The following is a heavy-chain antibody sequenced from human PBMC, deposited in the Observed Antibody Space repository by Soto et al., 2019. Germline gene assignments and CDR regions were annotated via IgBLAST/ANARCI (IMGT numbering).Heavy chain of an antibody. D-gene: IGHD3-16*01. CDR2: IIPVFGTA. Sequence: QVQLVQSGAEVKKPGSSVKVSCKASGATLDTFINFGVTWVRRAPGQGLEWMGGIIPVFGTAHYAQKFQGRLTISADESTKTAYMELRSLRSEGPAVYYCAGGASTKILVLMYDALEMWGQGTMVPVSS. CDR3: AGGASTKILVLMYDALEM. J-gene: IGHJ3*02. CDR1: GATLDTFINFG. V-gene: IGHV1-69*12.